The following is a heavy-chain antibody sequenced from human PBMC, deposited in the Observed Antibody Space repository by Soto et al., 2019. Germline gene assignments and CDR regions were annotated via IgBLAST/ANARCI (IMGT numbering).Heavy chain of an antibody. CDR1: GYTFDRYG. D-gene: IGHD2-15*01. Sequence: QVQLVQSGAEVKKPGASVKVSCKASGYTFDRYGISWVRQAPGQGLEWMGWISTYNGNTNYAQKLKGRVNMTTDTFTSTAYMELSSLTPDDTAVYYCEREGYCSSGSCALYSHEYFGMDVCGQGTTVTVSS. V-gene: IGHV1-18*01. J-gene: IGHJ6*02. CDR3: EREGYCSSGSCALYSHEYFGMDV. CDR2: ISTYNGNT.